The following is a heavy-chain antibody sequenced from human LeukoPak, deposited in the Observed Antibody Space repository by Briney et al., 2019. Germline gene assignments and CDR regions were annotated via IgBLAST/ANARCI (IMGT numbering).Heavy chain of an antibody. Sequence: SVTVSCKASGGTFSSYAISWVRQAPGQGLEWMGRIIPILGIANYAQKFQGRVTITADKSTSTAYMELSSLRSEDTAVYYCARDSGGYGSGSYLFDYWGQGTLVTVSS. J-gene: IGHJ4*02. CDR1: GGTFSSYA. CDR2: IIPILGIA. D-gene: IGHD3-10*01. V-gene: IGHV1-69*04. CDR3: ARDSGGYGSGSYLFDY.